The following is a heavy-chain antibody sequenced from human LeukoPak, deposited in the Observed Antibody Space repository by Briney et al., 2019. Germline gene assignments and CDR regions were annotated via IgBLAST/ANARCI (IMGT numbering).Heavy chain of an antibody. CDR2: ISWNSGSI. V-gene: IGHV3-9*01. Sequence: GGSLRLSCAASGFTFDDYAMHWVRQAPGKGLEWVSGISWNSGSIGYADSVKGRFTISRDNAKNSLYLQMNSLRAEDTALYYCAKGTGYGSGSYPIRSTNWFDPWGQGTLVTVSS. D-gene: IGHD3-10*01. CDR1: GFTFDDYA. J-gene: IGHJ5*02. CDR3: AKGTGYGSGSYPIRSTNWFDP.